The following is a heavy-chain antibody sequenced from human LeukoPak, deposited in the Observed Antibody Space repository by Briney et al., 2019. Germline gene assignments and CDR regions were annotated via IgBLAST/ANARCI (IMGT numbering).Heavy chain of an antibody. D-gene: IGHD3-22*01. Sequence: RGSLRLSCAASGFTVSSNYMSWVRQAPGKGLEWVSVIYSGGSTYYADSVKGRFTISRDNSKNTLYLQMNSLRAEDTAVYYCARVFWETVNTGYYSDFWGQGTLVTVSS. J-gene: IGHJ4*02. CDR2: IYSGGST. CDR3: ARVFWETVNTGYYSDF. CDR1: GFTVSSNY. V-gene: IGHV3-53*01.